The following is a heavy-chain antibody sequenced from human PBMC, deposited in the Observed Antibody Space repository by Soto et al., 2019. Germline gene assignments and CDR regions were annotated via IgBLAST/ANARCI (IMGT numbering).Heavy chain of an antibody. V-gene: IGHV4-39*01. D-gene: IGHD3-22*01. CDR3: ARHLPYYYGSSGYYYL. J-gene: IGHJ4*01. CDR1: GGSISSSSYY. CDR2: IYYSGST. Sequence: SETLSLTCTVSGGSISSSSYYWGWIRQPPGKGLEWIGSIYYSGSTYYNPSLKSRVTISVDTSKNQFSLKLSSVTAADTAVYYCARHLPYYYGSSGYYYLGGQGTLVTVSS.